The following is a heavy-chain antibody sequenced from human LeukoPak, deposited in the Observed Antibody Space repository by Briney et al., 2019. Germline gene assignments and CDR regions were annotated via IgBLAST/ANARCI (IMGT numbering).Heavy chain of an antibody. D-gene: IGHD3-3*01. Sequence: GGSLRLSCAASGFTFSSYAIHWVRQAPGKGLEWVSAISGSGGSTYYADSVNGRFTISRDNSKNTLYLQMNSLRAEDTAVYYCANHVKDFWSGYYTGTYYYYYMDVWGKGTTVTVSS. CDR1: GFTFSSYA. J-gene: IGHJ6*03. CDR3: ANHVKDFWSGYYTGTYYYYYMDV. CDR2: ISGSGGST. V-gene: IGHV3-23*01.